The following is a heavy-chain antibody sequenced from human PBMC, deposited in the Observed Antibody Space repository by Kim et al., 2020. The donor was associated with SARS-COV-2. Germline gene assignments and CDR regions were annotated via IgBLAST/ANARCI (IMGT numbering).Heavy chain of an antibody. CDR2: IHSSGTRTA. J-gene: IGHJ5*02. V-gene: IGHV4-59*01. Sequence: SETLSLTCIVSGGSISGSYWSWIRQSPAKGLEWIGYIHSSGTRTANYNPSLESRVAMSVDMSANQFSLKLNFVTAADTAVYFFAKTEVDINLGSYLFDP. CDR3: AKTEVDINLGSYLFDP. D-gene: IGHD5-12*01. CDR1: GGSISGSY.